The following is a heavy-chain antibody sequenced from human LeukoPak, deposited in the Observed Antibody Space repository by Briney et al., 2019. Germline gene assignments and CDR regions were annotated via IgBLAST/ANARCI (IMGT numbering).Heavy chain of an antibody. J-gene: IGHJ4*02. CDR2: ISWNSGSI. V-gene: IGHV3-9*01. CDR3: AKAVVATIPHYFDY. D-gene: IGHD5-12*01. CDR1: GFTFDDYA. Sequence: GGSLRLSCAASGFTFDDYAMHWVRQAPGKGLEWVSGISWNSGSIGYADSEKGRFTISRDNAKNSLYLQMNSLRAEDTALYYCAKAVVATIPHYFDYWGQGTLVTVSS.